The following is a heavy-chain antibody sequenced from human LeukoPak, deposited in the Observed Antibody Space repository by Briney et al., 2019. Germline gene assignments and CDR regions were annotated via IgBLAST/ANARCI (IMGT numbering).Heavy chain of an antibody. J-gene: IGHJ4*02. Sequence: SQTLSLTCAISGDSVSSNSVSWNWIRQSPSRGLEWLGKTYYRSKWYNDYVVSVKSRITINPDTSRNQLSLQLSSVTPEDTAVYFCARMSAGGKLDYWGQGTLVTVSS. CDR3: ARMSAGGKLDY. D-gene: IGHD4-23*01. V-gene: IGHV6-1*01. CDR2: TYYRSKWYN. CDR1: GDSVSSNSVS.